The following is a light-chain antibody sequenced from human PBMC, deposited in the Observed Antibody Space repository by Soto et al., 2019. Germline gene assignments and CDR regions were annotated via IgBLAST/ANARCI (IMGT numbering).Light chain of an antibody. CDR1: QSISSY. CDR2: AAS. Sequence: DLQMPQSPSSLSASVGDRVPITCRASQSISSYLNWYQQKPGKAPKLLIYAASSLQSGVPSRFSGSGSGTDFTLTISSLQPEDFATYYCQQSYSTPLTFGGGTKVEIK. CDR3: QQSYSTPLT. V-gene: IGKV1-39*01. J-gene: IGKJ4*01.